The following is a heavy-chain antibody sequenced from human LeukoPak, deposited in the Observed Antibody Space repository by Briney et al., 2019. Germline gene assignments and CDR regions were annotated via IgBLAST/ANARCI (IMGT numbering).Heavy chain of an antibody. CDR1: GFTFDDYA. Sequence: SGGSLRLSCAASGFTFDDYAMHWVRQAPGKGLEWVSLISWDGGSTYYADSVKGRFTISRDNSKNSLYLQMNSLRAEDTALYYCAKDLVSNGVESYMDVWGKGTTVTVSS. V-gene: IGHV3-43D*03. J-gene: IGHJ6*03. CDR3: AKDLVSNGVESYMDV. D-gene: IGHD2-8*01. CDR2: ISWDGGST.